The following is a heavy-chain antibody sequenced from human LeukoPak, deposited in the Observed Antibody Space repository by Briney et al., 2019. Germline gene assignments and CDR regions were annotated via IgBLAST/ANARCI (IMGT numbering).Heavy chain of an antibody. D-gene: IGHD4-17*01. V-gene: IGHV4-39*07. CDR3: ARDRLPPTVTTEINYWYFDL. J-gene: IGHJ2*01. CDR1: GGSISSSSYY. Sequence: SETLSLTCTVSGGSISSSSYYWGWIRQPPGKGLEWIGSIYYSGSTYYNPSLKSRVTISVDTSKNQFSLKLTSVTAADTAVYSCARDRLPPTVTTEINYWYFDLWGRGTLVTVSS. CDR2: IYYSGST.